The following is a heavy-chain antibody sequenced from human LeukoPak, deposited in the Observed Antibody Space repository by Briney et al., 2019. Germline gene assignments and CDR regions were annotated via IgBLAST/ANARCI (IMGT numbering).Heavy chain of an antibody. CDR1: GHTLTELS. V-gene: IGHV1-24*01. Sequence: GASVKVSCKVSGHTLTELSMHWVRQAPGKGLEWMGGFDPEDGETIYAQKFQGRVTMTEDTSTDTAYMELSSLRSEDTAVYYCAKGGTYGGGADYWGQGTLVTVSS. D-gene: IGHD1-26*01. CDR2: FDPEDGET. J-gene: IGHJ4*02. CDR3: AKGGTYGGGADY.